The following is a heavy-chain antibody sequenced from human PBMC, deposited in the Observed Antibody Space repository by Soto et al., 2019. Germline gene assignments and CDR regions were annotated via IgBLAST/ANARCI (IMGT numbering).Heavy chain of an antibody. D-gene: IGHD2-8*01. V-gene: IGHV3-33*05. CDR3: ARDDDRPDNGLDM. CDR2: IVNDGSDQ. CDR1: GFTFSNYG. J-gene: IGHJ3*02. Sequence: QVQLVESGGGVVQPGRSLRLSCAASGFTFSNYGMHWVRQAPGKGLEWLAVIVNDGSDQKYGDSVKGRVTISRDNSKNTLYLQINSLRVEDTAVYYCARDDDRPDNGLDMWGQGTMVTVSS.